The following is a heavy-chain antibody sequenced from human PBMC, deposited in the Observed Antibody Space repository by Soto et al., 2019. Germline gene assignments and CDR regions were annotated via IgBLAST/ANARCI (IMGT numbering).Heavy chain of an antibody. CDR2: IWYDGSNK. D-gene: IGHD6-13*01. CDR3: ARFIAAAGLIGPYYYYGMDV. V-gene: IGHV3-33*01. Sequence: GGSLRLSCAASGFTFSSYGMHWVRQAPGKGLEWVAVIWYDGSNKYYADSVKGRFTISRDNSKNTLYLQMNSLRAEDTAVYYCARFIAAAGLIGPYYYYGMDVWGQGTTVTVSS. CDR1: GFTFSSYG. J-gene: IGHJ6*02.